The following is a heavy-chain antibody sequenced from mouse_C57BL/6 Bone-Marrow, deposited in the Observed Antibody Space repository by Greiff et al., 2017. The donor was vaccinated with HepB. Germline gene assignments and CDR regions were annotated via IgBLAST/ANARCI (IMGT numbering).Heavy chain of an antibody. CDR3: ARWCGDYFDY. Sequence: QVQLQQPGAELVKPGASVKLSCKASGYTFTSYWMQWVKQRPGQGLEWIGEIDPSDSYTNYNQKFKGKATLTVDTSSSTAYMQLSSLTSEDSAVYYCARWCGDYFDYWGKGTTLTVSS. D-gene: IGHD1-1*02. J-gene: IGHJ2*01. V-gene: IGHV1-50*01. CDR2: IDPSDSYT. CDR1: GYTFTSYW.